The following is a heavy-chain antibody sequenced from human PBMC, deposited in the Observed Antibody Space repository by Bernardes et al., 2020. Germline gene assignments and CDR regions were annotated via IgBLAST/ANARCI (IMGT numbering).Heavy chain of an antibody. Sequence: TLSLTCVVYGGSFSGYYWSWIRQPPGKGLEWIGEINHSGSTHYNPSLKSRVTISVDTSKNQFSLKLSSVTAADTAVYYCARGRKRRYCSSTSCYSYYYGMDVWGQGTPVTVSS. J-gene: IGHJ6*02. V-gene: IGHV4-34*01. CDR1: GGSFSGYY. CDR2: INHSGST. CDR3: ARGRKRRYCSSTSCYSYYYGMDV. D-gene: IGHD2-2*01.